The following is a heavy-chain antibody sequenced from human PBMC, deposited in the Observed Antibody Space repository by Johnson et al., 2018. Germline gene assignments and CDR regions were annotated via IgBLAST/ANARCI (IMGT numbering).Heavy chain of an antibody. J-gene: IGHJ5*02. CDR3: VKDNPHPRWFDP. Sequence: QVQLVQSGAEVKKPGASVRVSCKASGYTSTSSYVHWVRQVPRQGPEWMGMINPSGDNPTYAQKFRGRLPMTWDTSTGTVYMELRRLRSEEKAVYYCVKDNPHPRWFDPWGQGTLVTVFS. CDR2: INPSGDNP. V-gene: IGHV1-46*01. CDR1: GYTSTSSY.